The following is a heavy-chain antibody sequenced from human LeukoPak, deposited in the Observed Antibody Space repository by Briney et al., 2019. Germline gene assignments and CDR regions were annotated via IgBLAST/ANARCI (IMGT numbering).Heavy chain of an antibody. CDR1: GFTFSSYW. CDR2: INHNGNVN. D-gene: IGHD6-6*01. Sequence: GGSLRLSCAASGFTFSSYWMNWARQAPGKGLEWVASINHNGNVNYYVDSVKGRFTISRDNAKNSLYLQINSLRAEDTAVYYCARSSYSSSSSVWGQGTMVTVSS. V-gene: IGHV3-7*03. CDR3: ARSSYSSSSSV. J-gene: IGHJ3*01.